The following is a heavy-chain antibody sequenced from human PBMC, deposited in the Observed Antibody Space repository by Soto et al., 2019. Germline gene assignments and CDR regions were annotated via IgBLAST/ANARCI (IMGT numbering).Heavy chain of an antibody. Sequence: SETLSLTCTVSGGSISSYYWSWIRQPPGKGLEWIGYIYYSGSTNYNPSLKSRVTISVDTSKNQFSLKLSSVTAADTAVYYCARVFGPLEDTAMVAVYDYWGQGTLVTVSS. CDR1: GGSISSYY. V-gene: IGHV4-59*01. CDR3: ARVFGPLEDTAMVAVYDY. J-gene: IGHJ4*02. D-gene: IGHD5-18*01. CDR2: IYYSGST.